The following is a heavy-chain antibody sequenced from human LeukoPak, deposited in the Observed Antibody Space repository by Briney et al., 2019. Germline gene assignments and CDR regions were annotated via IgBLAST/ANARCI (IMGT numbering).Heavy chain of an antibody. CDR1: GGSISNGGYY. Sequence: SQTLSLTCTVSGGSISNGGYYWSWIRQYPGKGLEWIGYIYYSGNTYYNPSLMGRVTISVDTSKNQFSMKLNMVTAADTAVYYYARDGSPGGTYIDFWGQGTLVTVSS. J-gene: IGHJ4*02. D-gene: IGHD2-8*02. CDR2: IYYSGNT. V-gene: IGHV4-31*03. CDR3: ARDGSPGGTYIDF.